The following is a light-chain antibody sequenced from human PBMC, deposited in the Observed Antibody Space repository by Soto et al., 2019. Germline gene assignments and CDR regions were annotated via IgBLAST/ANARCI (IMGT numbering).Light chain of an antibody. V-gene: IGKV3-20*01. CDR3: HQYGSSPQT. Sequence: MVLSQSSGTLSLSPRITAILSSGISQSVSSSYLAWYQQKPGQAPRLLIYGASSRATGIPDRFTGSGSGTDFTLTISRLEPEDFAVFYCHQYGSSPQTFGQGTKVDIK. CDR1: QSVSSSY. CDR2: GAS. J-gene: IGKJ1*01.